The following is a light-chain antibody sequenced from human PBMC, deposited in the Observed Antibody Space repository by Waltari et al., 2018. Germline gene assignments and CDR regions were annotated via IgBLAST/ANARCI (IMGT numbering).Light chain of an antibody. CDR3: YSRDSSANHRM. J-gene: IGLJ3*02. CDR1: SLRTYH. Sequence: SSELTQDPAVSVALGQTVRITCQGDSLRTYHATWFQQKPGQAPVLVVYGKNNRHSGIPDRFSGSNSGNTASLTITGAQAEDEADYYCYSRDSSANHRMFGGGTKLTVL. CDR2: GKN. V-gene: IGLV3-19*01.